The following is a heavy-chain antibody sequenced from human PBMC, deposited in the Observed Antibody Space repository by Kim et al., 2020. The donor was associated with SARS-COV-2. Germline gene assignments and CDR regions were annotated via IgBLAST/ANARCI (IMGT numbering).Heavy chain of an antibody. V-gene: IGHV3-73*01. CDR2: IRSKANSYAT. CDR1: GFTFSGSP. CDR3: TRIPATALAFWDAFDI. D-gene: IGHD3-3*02. J-gene: IGHJ3*02. Sequence: GGSLRLSCAASGFTFSGSPLHWVRQASGKGLEWVCRIRSKANSYATGYAASVKGRFTISRDDSKNTAYLEMRGLKTEDTALYYCTRIPATALAFWDAFDIWGQGTMVTVSS.